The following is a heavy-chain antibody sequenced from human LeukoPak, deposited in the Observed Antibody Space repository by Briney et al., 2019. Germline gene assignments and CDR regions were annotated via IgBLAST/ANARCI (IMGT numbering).Heavy chain of an antibody. CDR3: ARDAYCGGDCYLFDY. D-gene: IGHD2-21*02. CDR2: IYYSGST. J-gene: IGHJ4*02. CDR1: GGSISSYY. V-gene: IGHV4-59*01. Sequence: SETLSLTCTVSGGSISSYYWSWIRQPPGKGLEWIGYIYYSGSTNYNPSLKSRVTISVDTSKNQFSLKLSSVTAADTAVYYCARDAYCGGDCYLFDYWGQGTLVTV.